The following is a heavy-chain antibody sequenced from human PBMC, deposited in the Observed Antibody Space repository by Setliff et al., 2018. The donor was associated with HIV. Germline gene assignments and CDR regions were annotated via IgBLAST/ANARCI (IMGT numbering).Heavy chain of an antibody. CDR2: ISAYNGNT. CDR3: ARARTDYYDRGRRSHYYIDV. Sequence: ASVKVSCKASGYTFTTYGISWVRQAPGQGLEWMGWISAYNGNTNYAQKFQGRVTITADESTSTAYMELSSLRSEDTAVYYCARARTDYYDRGRRSHYYIDVWARGATVTVSS. V-gene: IGHV1-18*01. J-gene: IGHJ6*03. CDR1: GYTFTTYG. D-gene: IGHD3-22*01.